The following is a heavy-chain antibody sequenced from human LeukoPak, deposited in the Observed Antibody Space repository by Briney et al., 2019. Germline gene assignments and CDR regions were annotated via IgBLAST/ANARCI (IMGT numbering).Heavy chain of an antibody. CDR1: GYTFTSYY. CDR2: INPSGGST. J-gene: IGHJ4*02. V-gene: IGHV1-46*01. CDR3: ARLYGDCGGADY. Sequence: GASVKVSRKASGYTFTSYYMHWVRQAPGQGLEWMGIINPSGGSTSYAQKFQGRVTMTRDTSTSTVYMELSSLRSEDTAVYYCARLYGDCGGADYWGQGTLVTVSS. D-gene: IGHD4-17*01.